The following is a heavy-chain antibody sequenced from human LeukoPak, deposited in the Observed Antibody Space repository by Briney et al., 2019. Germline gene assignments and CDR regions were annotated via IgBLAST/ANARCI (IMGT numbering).Heavy chain of an antibody. CDR2: ISGSGGST. Sequence: PGGSLRLSCAASGFTFSSYAMSWVRQAPGKGLEWVSAISGSGGSTYYADSVKGRFTISRDDSKNTLYLQMNSLRAEDTAVYYCAQGVRGDIGLGAFDIWGQGTMVTVSS. J-gene: IGHJ3*02. CDR1: GFTFSSYA. V-gene: IGHV3-23*01. D-gene: IGHD3-10*01. CDR3: AQGVRGDIGLGAFDI.